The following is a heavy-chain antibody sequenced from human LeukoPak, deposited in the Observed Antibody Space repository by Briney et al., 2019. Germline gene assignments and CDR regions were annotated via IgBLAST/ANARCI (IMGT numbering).Heavy chain of an antibody. CDR2: IKSKTDGGTT. Sequence: GGSLRLSCAASGFTFSDGWMNWVRQAPGKGLEWVGRIKSKTDGGTTDYAAPVKGRFTISRDDSKNTLYLQMNSLKTEDTAVYYCTTALYVWNDVNYWGQGTLVTVSS. CDR1: GFTFSDGW. V-gene: IGHV3-15*01. CDR3: TTALYVWNDVNY. D-gene: IGHD1-1*01. J-gene: IGHJ4*02.